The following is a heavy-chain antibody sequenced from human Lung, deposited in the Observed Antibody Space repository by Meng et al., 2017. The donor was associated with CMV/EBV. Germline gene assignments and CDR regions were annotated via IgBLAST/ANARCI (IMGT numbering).Heavy chain of an antibody. Sequence: SETXSLXCTVSDVSISNGTFFWGWIRQPPGKGLEWIGSFFHSGDTYSNPSLRSRVAISVDTSKNQFSLRLSSVTATDTAVYYCARHLRGYSWPKSDWGQGTXVTVSS. CDR3: ARHLRGYSWPKSD. D-gene: IGHD1-26*01. V-gene: IGHV4-39*01. CDR2: FFHSGDT. J-gene: IGHJ4*02. CDR1: DVSISNGTFF.